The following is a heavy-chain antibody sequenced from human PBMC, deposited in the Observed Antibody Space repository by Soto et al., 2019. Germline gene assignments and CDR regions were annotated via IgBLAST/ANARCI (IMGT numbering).Heavy chain of an antibody. CDR2: IAYDGINK. CDR3: ARGDQYDILHRYYAMDV. V-gene: IGHV3-30-3*01. Sequence: QVHLVESGGGVVQPGTSLRLSCVASGFTLNKFDMHWIRQTPDKRLQWVAFIAYDGINKYYTGSVKGRFSVSRDNSKNTVSLQMNNLGLEDTATYFCARGDQYDILHRYYAMDVWGPGTTVTISS. J-gene: IGHJ6*02. D-gene: IGHD1-26*01. CDR1: GFTLNKFD.